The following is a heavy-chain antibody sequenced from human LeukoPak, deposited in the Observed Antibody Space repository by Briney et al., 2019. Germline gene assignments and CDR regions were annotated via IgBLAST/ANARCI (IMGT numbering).Heavy chain of an antibody. CDR1: GGSISSYY. Sequence: SSETLSLTCTVSGGSISSYYWSWIRQPPGKGLEWIGYIYYSGSTNYNPSLKSRVTISGDTSENQFSLKLSSVTAADTAVYYCVRNFDSYNAFDIWGQGTMVTVSS. CDR2: IYYSGST. J-gene: IGHJ3*02. CDR3: VRNFDSYNAFDI. V-gene: IGHV4-59*12. D-gene: IGHD3-22*01.